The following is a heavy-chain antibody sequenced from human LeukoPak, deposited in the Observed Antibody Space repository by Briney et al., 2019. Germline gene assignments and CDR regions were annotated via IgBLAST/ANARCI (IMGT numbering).Heavy chain of an antibody. D-gene: IGHD6-19*01. V-gene: IGHV3-66*01. CDR3: ARDGGCTSSGCPSGYFDY. J-gene: IGHJ4*02. CDR1: GFSVSTYF. CDR2: IYTGGTI. Sequence: GGSLRLSCAASGFSVSTYFMNWVRQVPGRGLEWVSVIYTGGTIYHGDSVKGRFTTSRDNSENTVYLQMNSLRADDTAVYYCARDGGCTSSGCPSGYFDYWGQGILVTVSS.